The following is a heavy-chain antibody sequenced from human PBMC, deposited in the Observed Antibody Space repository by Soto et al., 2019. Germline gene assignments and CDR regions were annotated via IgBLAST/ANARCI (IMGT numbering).Heavy chain of an antibody. CDR3: ARDQDGWAYLDY. Sequence: QVQLVESGGGLVKPGGSLRLSCATSGFTFSDHYRSWIRQAPGKGLEWLSYISGSGGYTNYADSVKGRFTISRDNAKKSLYLQMNSLRAEDTAVYYCARDQDGWAYLDYWGQGTLVTVSS. D-gene: IGHD6-19*01. J-gene: IGHJ4*02. CDR1: GFTFSDHY. CDR2: ISGSGGYT. V-gene: IGHV3-11*05.